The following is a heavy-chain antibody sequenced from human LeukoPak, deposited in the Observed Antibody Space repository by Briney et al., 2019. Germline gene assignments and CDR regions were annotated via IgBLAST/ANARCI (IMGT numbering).Heavy chain of an antibody. J-gene: IGHJ3*02. CDR2: MNPNSGNT. CDR1: GYTFTSYD. Sequence: GASVKVSCKASGYTFTSYDINWVRQATGQGLEWMGWMNPNSGNTGYAQKFQGRVTMTTDTSTSTAYMELRSLRSDDTAVYYCARVPPDSSGYLSIKIWGQGTMVTVSS. V-gene: IGHV1-8*02. CDR3: ARVPPDSSGYLSIKI. D-gene: IGHD3-22*01.